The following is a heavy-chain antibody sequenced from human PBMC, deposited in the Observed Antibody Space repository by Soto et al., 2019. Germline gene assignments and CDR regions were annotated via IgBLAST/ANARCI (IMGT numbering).Heavy chain of an antibody. CDR3: ANRGY. J-gene: IGHJ4*02. CDR1: GFTVSSDF. V-gene: IGHV3-66*01. CDR2: IHDGDTT. Sequence: EVQLVECGGGLVQPGESLRLSCVASGFTVSSDFMTWVRQAPGKGLEWVSMIHDGDTTYYADPVKGRFTTSRDTSKNTLYLQKNSLRAEDTAVYHCANRGYWGQGILVTVSS. D-gene: IGHD2-15*01.